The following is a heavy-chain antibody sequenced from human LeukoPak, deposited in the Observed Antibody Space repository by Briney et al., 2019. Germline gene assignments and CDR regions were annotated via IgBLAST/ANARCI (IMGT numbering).Heavy chain of an antibody. D-gene: IGHD3-10*01. CDR3: ARAGIFDY. CDR2: INPSGGST. CDR1: GYTFTIYY. J-gene: IGHJ4*02. Sequence: SWVKVSCKASGYTFTIYYIHWVRQAPGQGLEWMGIINPSGGSTSYAQKFQGRVTMTRDTSTSTVYMELSSLRSEDTAVYYCARAGIFDYWGQGTLVTVSS. V-gene: IGHV1-46*01.